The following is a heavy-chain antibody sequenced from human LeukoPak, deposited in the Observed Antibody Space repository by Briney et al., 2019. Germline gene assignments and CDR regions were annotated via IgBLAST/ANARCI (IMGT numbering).Heavy chain of an antibody. CDR1: GFTFSSYS. CDR2: ISSSSSYI. CDR3: ARWWGYYGSGGNDY. Sequence: GGSLRLSCAASGFTFSSYSMNWVRQAPGKGLEWVSSISSSSSYIYYADSVKGRFTISRDNAKNSLYLQMNSLRAEDTAVYYCARWWGYYGSGGNDYWGQGTLVTVSS. D-gene: IGHD3-10*01. J-gene: IGHJ4*02. V-gene: IGHV3-21*01.